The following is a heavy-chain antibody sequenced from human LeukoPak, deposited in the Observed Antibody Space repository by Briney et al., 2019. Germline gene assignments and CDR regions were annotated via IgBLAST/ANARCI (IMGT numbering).Heavy chain of an antibody. V-gene: IGHV3-74*01. CDR1: GFTFSSYW. CDR2: ISSDGSTT. CDR3: ARDSRYYYDSRNYDNVAFDM. Sequence: GGSLRLSCAASGFTFSSYWMHWVRQGPGKGLVWVSRISSDGSTTSYADSVKGRFTISRDNAKNTLYLQMNSLRAEDTAVYYCARDSRYYYDSRNYDNVAFDMWGQGTMVTVSS. D-gene: IGHD3-10*01. J-gene: IGHJ3*02.